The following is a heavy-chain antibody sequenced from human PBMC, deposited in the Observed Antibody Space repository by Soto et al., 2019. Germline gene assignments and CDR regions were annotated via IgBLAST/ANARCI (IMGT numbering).Heavy chain of an antibody. V-gene: IGHV3-74*01. Sequence: EVQLVESGGGLVQPGGSLRLSCEASGFTFSTFWMHWVRQAPGKGLVWVSRINSDGSSTNYADSVKGRVTISRDNDKNTLYLQLNSLSPEDTAVYYCARDFEYWGQGTLVTVSS. CDR2: INSDGSST. J-gene: IGHJ4*02. CDR3: ARDFEY. CDR1: GFTFSTFW.